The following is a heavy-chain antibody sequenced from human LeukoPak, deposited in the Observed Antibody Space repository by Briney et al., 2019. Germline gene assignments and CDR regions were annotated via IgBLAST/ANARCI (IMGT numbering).Heavy chain of an antibody. D-gene: IGHD3-3*01. V-gene: IGHV4-39*07. CDR3: ARDPIHMDV. CDR2: IYYSGST. CDR1: GFTVSSYA. Sequence: PGGSLRLSCAASGFTVSSYAMSWVRQPPGKGLEWIGSIYYSGSTYYNPSLKSRVTISVDTSKNQSSLKLSSVTAADTAVYYCARDPIHMDVWGKGTTVTVSS. J-gene: IGHJ6*03.